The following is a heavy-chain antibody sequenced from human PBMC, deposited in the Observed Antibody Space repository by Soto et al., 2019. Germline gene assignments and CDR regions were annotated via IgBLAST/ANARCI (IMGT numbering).Heavy chain of an antibody. Sequence: QVQLVQSGAEVKKPGSSVKVSCKASGGTFSSYAISWVRQAPGQGLEWMGGIIPIFGTANYAQKFQGRVTMTRDTSISTAYMELSRLRSDDTAVYYCAVTGYSSSWYYYYGMDVWGQGTTVTVSS. CDR1: GGTFSSYA. J-gene: IGHJ6*02. D-gene: IGHD6-13*01. CDR2: IIPIFGTA. CDR3: AVTGYSSSWYYYYGMDV. V-gene: IGHV1-69*06.